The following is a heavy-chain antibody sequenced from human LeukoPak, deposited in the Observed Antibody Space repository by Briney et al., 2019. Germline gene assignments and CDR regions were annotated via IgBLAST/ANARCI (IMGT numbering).Heavy chain of an antibody. CDR1: GGSISSGDYY. CDR2: IYYSGST. J-gene: IGHJ4*02. D-gene: IGHD4-17*01. CDR3: ARVGMTTVTSFDY. Sequence: SETLSLTCTVSGGSISSGDYYWSWIRQPPGEGLEWIGYIYYSGSTYYNPSLKSRVTISVDTSKNQFSLKLSSVTAADTAVYYCARVGMTTVTSFDYWGQGTLVTVSS. V-gene: IGHV4-30-4*01.